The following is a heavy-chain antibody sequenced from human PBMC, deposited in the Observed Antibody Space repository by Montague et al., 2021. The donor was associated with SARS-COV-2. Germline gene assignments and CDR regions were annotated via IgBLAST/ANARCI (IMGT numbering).Heavy chain of an antibody. V-gene: IGHV6-1*01. CDR1: GDSVSSNTAT. J-gene: IGHJ3*02. Sequence: SAISGDSVSSNTATWNWIRQSPSRGLEWLGRTYYRSKWYHDYAISLKSRITINPDTSKNQFSLQLSSAAPEDTAVFYCARTTTRMLYPENAFDIWGQGTMVTVSS. CDR3: ARTTTRMLYPENAFDI. CDR2: TYYRSKWYH. D-gene: IGHD2-15*01.